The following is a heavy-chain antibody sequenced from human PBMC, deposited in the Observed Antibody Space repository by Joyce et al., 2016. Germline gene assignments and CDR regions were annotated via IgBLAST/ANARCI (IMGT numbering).Heavy chain of an antibody. Sequence: QVQLQESGPGLVNPSETLSLTCTVSGGSISIHYWSWIRQPPGKRLEWMGYIYYSGSTNYNPSLKSRVTISVDTSKNQFSLKLRSVSAADTAVYYCARGLGTPYGMDVWGQGTTVTVSS. D-gene: IGHD7-27*01. CDR3: ARGLGTPYGMDV. V-gene: IGHV4-59*11. J-gene: IGHJ6*02. CDR1: GGSISIHY. CDR2: IYYSGST.